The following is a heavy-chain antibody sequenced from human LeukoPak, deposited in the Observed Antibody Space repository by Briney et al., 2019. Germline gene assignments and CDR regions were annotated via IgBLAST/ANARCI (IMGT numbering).Heavy chain of an antibody. D-gene: IGHD2-2*01. CDR2: IYTSGNT. CDR3: ARELGYCSSTSCYGFDP. V-gene: IGHV4-4*07. Sequence: SETLSLTCTVSGDSIRSYYWSWIRQPAGKGLEWIGRIYTSGNTNYSPSLKSRVTMSVDTSKNQFSLKLSSVTAADTAVYYCARELGYCSSTSCYGFDPWGQGTLVTVSS. J-gene: IGHJ5*02. CDR1: GDSIRSYY.